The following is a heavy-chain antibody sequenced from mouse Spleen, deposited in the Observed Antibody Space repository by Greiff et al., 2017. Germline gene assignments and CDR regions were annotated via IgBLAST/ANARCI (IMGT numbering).Heavy chain of an antibody. Sequence: LVESGAELVRPGTSVKMSCKASGYTFTNYWIGWAKQRPGHGLEWIGDIYPGGGYTNYNEKFKGKATLTADKSSSTAYMQFSSLTSEDSAIYYCALYLYYAMDYWGQGTSVTVSS. V-gene: IGHV1-63*01. J-gene: IGHJ4*01. CDR1: GYTFTNYW. CDR3: ALYLYYAMDY. CDR2: IYPGGGYT. D-gene: IGHD5-5*01.